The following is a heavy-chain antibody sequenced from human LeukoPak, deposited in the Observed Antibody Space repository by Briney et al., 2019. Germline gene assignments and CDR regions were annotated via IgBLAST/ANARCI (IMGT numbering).Heavy chain of an antibody. Sequence: GGSLRLSCAASGFTFSSYGMHWVRQAPGKGLEWVAVISYDGSNKYYADSVKGRFTISRDNSKNTLYLQMNSLRAEDTAVYYCARDGSSYSSGWNYYFDYWGQGTLVTVSS. D-gene: IGHD6-19*01. CDR1: GFTFSSYG. CDR3: ARDGSSYSSGWNYYFDY. CDR2: ISYDGSNK. V-gene: IGHV3-30*03. J-gene: IGHJ4*02.